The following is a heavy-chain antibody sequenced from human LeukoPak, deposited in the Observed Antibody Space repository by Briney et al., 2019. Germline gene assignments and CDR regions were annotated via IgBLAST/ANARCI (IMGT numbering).Heavy chain of an antibody. CDR3: AREGIYSSSSYFDY. Sequence: ETLSLTCSVSGGSVGSYYWSWIRQPPGEGLGWIGYIYYSGSTSYNPSLKSRVTISVDTSKNQFSLELSSVTAADTAVYYCAREGIYSSSSYFDYWGQGTLVTVSS. D-gene: IGHD6-6*01. V-gene: IGHV4-59*02. CDR2: IYYSGST. CDR1: GGSVGSYY. J-gene: IGHJ4*02.